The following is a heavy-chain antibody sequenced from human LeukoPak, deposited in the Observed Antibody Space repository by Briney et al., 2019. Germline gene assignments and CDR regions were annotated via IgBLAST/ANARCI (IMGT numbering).Heavy chain of an antibody. J-gene: IGHJ5*02. D-gene: IGHD3-16*01. CDR1: GGSISNSSFY. CDR2: ISNTGST. Sequence: SETLSLTCTVSGGSISNSSFYWGWIRQPPGKGLEWIGFISNTGSTNCNPSHKSRLTISLDTSKNQFSLRLSSVTAADTAVYYCARHLLYLGESTWGQGTLVTVSS. CDR3: ARHLLYLGEST. V-gene: IGHV4-61*05.